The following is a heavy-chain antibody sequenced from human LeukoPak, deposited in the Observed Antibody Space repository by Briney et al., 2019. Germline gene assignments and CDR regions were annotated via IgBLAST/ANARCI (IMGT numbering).Heavy chain of an antibody. CDR3: TTGWPYSSWYDPPHFDY. CDR1: GFTFSNAW. V-gene: IGHV3-15*01. J-gene: IGHJ4*02. Sequence: PGGSLRLSCAASGFTFSNAWMSWVRQAPGKGLEWVGRIKSKTDGGTTDYAAPVKGRFTISRDDSKNTPYLQMNSLKTEDTAVYYCTTGWPYSSWYDPPHFDYWGQGTLVTVSS. CDR2: IKSKTDGGTT. D-gene: IGHD6-13*01.